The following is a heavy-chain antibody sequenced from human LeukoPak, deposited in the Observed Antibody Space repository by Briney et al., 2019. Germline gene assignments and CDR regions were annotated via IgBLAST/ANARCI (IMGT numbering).Heavy chain of an antibody. Sequence: GGSLRLSCAASGFRFSNYAMHWVRQAPGKGLEWVAVISFDGSKEDYADSVKGRFTISRDNSKNTLYVQLNSLSVEDTAVYYCARDSAYYYDSSGFSYCDYWGPGTLVTVSS. CDR3: ARDSAYYYDSSGFSYCDY. D-gene: IGHD3-22*01. CDR2: ISFDGSKE. J-gene: IGHJ4*02. V-gene: IGHV3-30-3*01. CDR1: GFRFSNYA.